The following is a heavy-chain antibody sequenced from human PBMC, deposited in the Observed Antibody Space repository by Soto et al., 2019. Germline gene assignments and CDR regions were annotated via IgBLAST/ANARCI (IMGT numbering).Heavy chain of an antibody. D-gene: IGHD2-21*02. CDR2: INPSGGHT. J-gene: IGHJ4*02. CDR3: ARGGHVVVVTAAFDY. CDR1: GNTFTNYY. Sequence: QVQLMQSGAEVKKPGASVKVSCKASGNTFTNYYIHWVRQAPGQGLEWMGTINPSGGHTTYAPKFLDVVTMTTDTSTSTLYMELTSLRSDDTAVYYCARGGHVVVVTAAFDYWGQGTLVTVSS. V-gene: IGHV1-46*01.